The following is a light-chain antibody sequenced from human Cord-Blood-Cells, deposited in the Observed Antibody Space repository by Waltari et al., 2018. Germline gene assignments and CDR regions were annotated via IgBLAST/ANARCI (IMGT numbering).Light chain of an antibody. J-gene: IGLJ2*01. Sequence: QSALTQPRSVSGSPGQSVTISCTGTSSDVGGYNYVSWYQQHPGKAPKLMIYDVSKRPSGVPDRFSGSKSGNPASLTISGLQAEDEADYYCCSYAGSVVFGGGTKLTVL. CDR2: DVS. V-gene: IGLV2-11*01. CDR1: SSDVGGYNY. CDR3: CSYAGSVV.